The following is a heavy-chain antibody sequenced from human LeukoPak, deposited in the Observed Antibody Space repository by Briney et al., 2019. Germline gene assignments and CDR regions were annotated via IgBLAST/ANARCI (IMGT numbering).Heavy chain of an antibody. Sequence: SETLSLTCAVSGYSISSGYYWGWIRQPPGKGLEWIGSIYHSGSTNYNPSLKSRVTISVDTSKNQFSLKLSSVTAADTAVYYCARSTAARFGTWGQGTLVTVSS. J-gene: IGHJ4*02. D-gene: IGHD6-13*01. V-gene: IGHV4-38-2*01. CDR2: IYHSGST. CDR3: ARSTAARFGT. CDR1: GYSISSGYY.